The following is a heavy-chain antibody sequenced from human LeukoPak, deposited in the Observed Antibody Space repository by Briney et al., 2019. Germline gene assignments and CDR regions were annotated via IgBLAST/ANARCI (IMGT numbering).Heavy chain of an antibody. CDR1: GGTFSSYT. D-gene: IGHD3-22*01. CDR3: ARVMAPYYYDSSGYWFDP. CDR2: IIPILGIA. J-gene: IGHJ5*02. Sequence: ASVKVSCKASGGTFSSYTISWVRQAPGQGLEWMGGIIPILGIANYAQKFQGRVTITADKSTSTAYMELSSLRSEDTAVYYCARVMAPYYYDSSGYWFDPWGQGTLVTVSS. V-gene: IGHV1-69*10.